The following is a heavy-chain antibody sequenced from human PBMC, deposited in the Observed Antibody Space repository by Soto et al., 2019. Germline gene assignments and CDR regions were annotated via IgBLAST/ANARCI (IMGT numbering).Heavy chain of an antibody. Sequence: SETLSLTCTVSGGSISSSSYYWGWIRQPSGKGLEWIGSIYYSGSTYYNPSLKSRVTISVDTSKNQFSLKLSSVTAADPAVYYWASSYGDYVSYWGQGTLVTVSS. V-gene: IGHV4-39*01. CDR2: IYYSGST. CDR3: ASSYGDYVSY. D-gene: IGHD4-17*01. J-gene: IGHJ4*02. CDR1: GGSISSSSYY.